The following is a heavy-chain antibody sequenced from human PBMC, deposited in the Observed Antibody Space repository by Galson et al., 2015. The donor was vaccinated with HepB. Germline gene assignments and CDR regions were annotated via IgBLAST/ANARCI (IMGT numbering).Heavy chain of an antibody. D-gene: IGHD5-18*01. CDR1: GGSISSSSYY. Sequence: ETLSLTCTVSGGSISSSSYYWGWIRQPPGKGLEWIGSIYYSGSTYYNPSLKSRVTISVDTSKNQFSLKLSSVTAADTAVYYCATPGLEYSYGPGPFDYWGQGTLVTVSS. CDR3: ATPGLEYSYGPGPFDY. CDR2: IYYSGST. J-gene: IGHJ4*02. V-gene: IGHV4-39*01.